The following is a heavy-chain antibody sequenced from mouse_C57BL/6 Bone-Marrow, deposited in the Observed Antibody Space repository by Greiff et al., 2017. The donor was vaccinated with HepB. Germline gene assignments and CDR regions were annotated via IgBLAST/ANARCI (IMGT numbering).Heavy chain of an antibody. CDR1: GYTFTSYW. CDR2: IDPSDSYT. D-gene: IGHD2-2*01. Sequence: QVQLQQPGAELVMPGASVKLSCKASGYTFTSYWMHWVKQRPGQGLEWIGEIDPSDSYTNYNQKFKGKSTLTVDKYSSTAYMQLSSLTSEDSAVYYCAREGYGDWFAYWGQGTLVTVSA. J-gene: IGHJ3*01. V-gene: IGHV1-69*01. CDR3: AREGYGDWFAY.